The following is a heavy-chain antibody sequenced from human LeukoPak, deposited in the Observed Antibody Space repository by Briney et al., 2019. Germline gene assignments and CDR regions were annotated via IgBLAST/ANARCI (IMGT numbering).Heavy chain of an antibody. CDR3: ATDLLFVRSGSSWYY. CDR1: GYTLTELS. J-gene: IGHJ4*02. CDR2: FDPEDGET. Sequence: ASVTVSCKVSGYTLTELSMHWVRQAPGKGLEWMGGFDPEDGETIYAQKSQGRVTMTEDTSTDTAYMELSSLRSEDTAVYYCATDLLFVRSGSSWYYWGQGTLVTVSS. V-gene: IGHV1-24*01. D-gene: IGHD6-13*01.